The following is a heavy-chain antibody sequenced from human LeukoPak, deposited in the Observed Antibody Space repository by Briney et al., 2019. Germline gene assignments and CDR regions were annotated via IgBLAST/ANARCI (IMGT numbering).Heavy chain of an antibody. J-gene: IGHJ4*02. V-gene: IGHV1-8*01. Sequence: ASVKVSCKASGYTFTSYDINWVRQATGQGLEWMGWMNPNSGNTGYAQKFQGRVTMTRSTSISTAYMELSSLRSEDTAVYYCAIHYYGSGSYGDYWGQGTLVTVSS. CDR1: GYTFTSYD. CDR2: MNPNSGNT. CDR3: AIHYYGSGSYGDY. D-gene: IGHD3-10*01.